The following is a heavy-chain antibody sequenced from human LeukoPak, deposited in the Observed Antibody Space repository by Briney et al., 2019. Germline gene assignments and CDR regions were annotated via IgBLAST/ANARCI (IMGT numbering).Heavy chain of an antibody. CDR2: IWYDGSNK. Sequence: GGSLRLSCAVSGFTFSSYGMHWVRQAPGKGLEWVAVIWYDGSNKYYADSVKGRFTISRDNSKNTLYLQMNSLRAEDTAVYYCAKEAGSGWSMADDAFDIWGQGTMVTVSS. CDR1: GFTFSSYG. CDR3: AKEAGSGWSMADDAFDI. V-gene: IGHV3-30*02. J-gene: IGHJ3*02. D-gene: IGHD6-19*01.